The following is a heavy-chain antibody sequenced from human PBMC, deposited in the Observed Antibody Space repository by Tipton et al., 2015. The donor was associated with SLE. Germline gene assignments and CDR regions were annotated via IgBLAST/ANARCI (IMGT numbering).Heavy chain of an antibody. CDR1: GGSISTGAYS. CDR2: IYHSGSS. V-gene: IGHV4-30-2*01. J-gene: IGHJ5*01. CDR3: ARTGAIYWFDS. Sequence: TLSLTCAVSGGSISTGAYSWSWIRQPPGKGLEWIGYIYHSGSSYYNPSLKSRVTISVDTSKNQFSLKVSSVTAADTAVYYCARTGAIYWFDSWGQGTLVTVSS.